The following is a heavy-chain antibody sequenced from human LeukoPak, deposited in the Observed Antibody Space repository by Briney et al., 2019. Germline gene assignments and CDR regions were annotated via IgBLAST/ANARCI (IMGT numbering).Heavy chain of an antibody. D-gene: IGHD4-17*01. Sequence: SETLSLTCTVSGDSVNGYYWSWIRQPPGKGLEWVGYIYYNGHTNYSPSLESRTTMPIDPSRNQFSLKVRSVTAADTAVYYCARTYGDYQGYMDVWGKGTTVTVSS. CDR1: GDSVNGYY. CDR3: ARTYGDYQGYMDV. CDR2: IYYNGHT. J-gene: IGHJ6*03. V-gene: IGHV4-59*02.